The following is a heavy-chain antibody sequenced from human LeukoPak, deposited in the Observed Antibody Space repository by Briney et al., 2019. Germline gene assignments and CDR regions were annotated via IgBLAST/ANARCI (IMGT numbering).Heavy chain of an antibody. CDR3: ARVVGSSGWYFDY. V-gene: IGHV3-74*01. CDR1: GFRFNTYW. J-gene: IGHJ4*02. Sequence: GGSLRLSCAASGFRFNTYWMSWVRQAPGKGLVWVSRINSDGSSTSYADSVKGRFTISRDNAKNTLYLQMNSLRAEDTAVYYCARVVGSSGWYFDYWGQGTLVTVSS. CDR2: INSDGSST. D-gene: IGHD6-19*01.